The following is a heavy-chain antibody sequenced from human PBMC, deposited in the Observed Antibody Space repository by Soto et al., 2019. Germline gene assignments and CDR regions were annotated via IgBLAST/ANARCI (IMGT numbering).Heavy chain of an antibody. CDR1: GFTFSSYA. Sequence: GGSLRLSCAASGFTFSSYAMSWVRQAPGKGLEWVSAISGSGGSTYYADSVKGRFTISRDNSKNTLYLQMNSLRAEDTAVYYCAKDIAAGGYYYGMDVWGQGTTVTVSS. V-gene: IGHV3-23*01. D-gene: IGHD6-13*01. CDR3: AKDIAAGGYYYGMDV. CDR2: ISGSGGST. J-gene: IGHJ6*02.